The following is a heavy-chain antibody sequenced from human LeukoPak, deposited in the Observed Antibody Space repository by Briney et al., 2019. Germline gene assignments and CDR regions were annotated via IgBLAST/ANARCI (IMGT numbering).Heavy chain of an antibody. J-gene: IGHJ4*02. V-gene: IGHV3-23*01. D-gene: IGHD6-19*01. Sequence: GGSLRLSCAASGFTFSSYSMNWVRQAPGKGLEWVSAISGSDGSTYYADSVKGRFTISRDNSKNTLYLQMNSLRAEDTAVYYCAKVLYSSGWYVNWGQGTLVTVSS. CDR1: GFTFSSYS. CDR3: AKVLYSSGWYVN. CDR2: ISGSDGST.